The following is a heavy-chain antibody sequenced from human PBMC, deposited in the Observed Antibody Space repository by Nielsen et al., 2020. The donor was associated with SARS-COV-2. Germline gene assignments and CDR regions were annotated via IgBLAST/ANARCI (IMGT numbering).Heavy chain of an antibody. Sequence: GGSLRLSCAASGFTFSSYSMNWVRQAPGKGLEWVSSISSSSSYIYYADSVKGRFTISRDNAKNSLYLQMDSLRAEDTAVYYCATPRGYSYGPFDYWGQGTLVTVSS. V-gene: IGHV3-21*01. J-gene: IGHJ4*02. CDR1: GFTFSSYS. D-gene: IGHD5-18*01. CDR3: ATPRGYSYGPFDY. CDR2: ISSSSSYI.